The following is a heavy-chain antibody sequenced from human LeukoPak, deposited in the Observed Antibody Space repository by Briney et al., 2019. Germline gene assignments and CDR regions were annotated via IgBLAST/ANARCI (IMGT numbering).Heavy chain of an antibody. CDR2: ISGSGGSI. Sequence: GGSLRLSCAASGFTFSSYAMSWVRQAPGKGLEWVSPISGSGGSIYYADSVKGRFTLSRDNSKSTLYLQMNSLRAEDTAIYYCAKEAVAAAGPFDYWGQGTLVTVSS. J-gene: IGHJ4*02. CDR1: GFTFSSYA. V-gene: IGHV3-23*01. D-gene: IGHD6-13*01. CDR3: AKEAVAAAGPFDY.